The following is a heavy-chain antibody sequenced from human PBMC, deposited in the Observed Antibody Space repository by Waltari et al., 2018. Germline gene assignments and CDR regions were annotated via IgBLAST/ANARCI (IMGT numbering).Heavy chain of an antibody. V-gene: IGHV4-61*02. CDR2: IYTSGST. J-gene: IGHJ6*04. CDR1: GFSLSTSGVG. Sequence: KESGPTLVKPTQTLTLTCTFSGFSLSTSGVGVGWIRQPPGKALEWIGRIYTSGSTNYNPSLKGRVTMSVDTSKNQFSLKLSSVTAADTAVYYCARGIGMDVWGKGTTVTVSS. CDR3: ARGIGMDV.